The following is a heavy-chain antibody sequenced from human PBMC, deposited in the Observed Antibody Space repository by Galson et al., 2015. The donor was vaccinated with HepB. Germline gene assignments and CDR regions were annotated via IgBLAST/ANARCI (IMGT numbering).Heavy chain of an antibody. J-gene: IGHJ6*02. Sequence: QSGAEVKKPGESLRISCKGSGYSFTSDWISWGRQMPGMGLELMGRIAPRAAYTHYSPSFQGHVTISADKSISTASLQWSSLKASDTAMYYCARHANGAAYYYGMDVWGHGTTVTVSS. CDR2: IAPRAAYT. CDR3: ARHANGAAYYYGMDV. CDR1: GYSFTSDW. D-gene: IGHD3-10*01. V-gene: IGHV5-10-1*01.